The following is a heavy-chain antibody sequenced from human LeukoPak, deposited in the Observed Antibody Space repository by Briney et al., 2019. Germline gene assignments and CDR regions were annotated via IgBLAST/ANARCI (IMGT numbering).Heavy chain of an antibody. CDR2: ISAYNGNT. D-gene: IGHD3-9*01. V-gene: IGHV1-18*01. CDR1: GYTFTSYG. Sequence: ASVKVSCKASGYTFTSYGISWVRQAPGQGLEWMGWISAYNGNTNYAQKLQGRVTMTTDTSMSTAYMELRSLRSDDTAVYYCARDHVLRYFDWLSTHDAFDIWGQGTMVTVSS. CDR3: ARDHVLRYFDWLSTHDAFDI. J-gene: IGHJ3*02.